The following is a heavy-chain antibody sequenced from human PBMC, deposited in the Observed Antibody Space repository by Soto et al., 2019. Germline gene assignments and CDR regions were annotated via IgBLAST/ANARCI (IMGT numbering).Heavy chain of an antibody. CDR2: IYYSGST. CDR3: ARGIETAGYDFWSGYRRLDYYYYGMDV. V-gene: IGHV4-59*01. CDR1: GGSISSYY. Sequence: PSETLSLTCTVSGGSISSYYWSWIRQPPGKGLEWIGYIYYSGSTNYNPSLKSRVTISVDTSKNQFSLKLSSVTAADTAVYYCARGIETAGYDFWSGYRRLDYYYYGMDVWGQGTTVTVSS. J-gene: IGHJ6*02. D-gene: IGHD3-3*01.